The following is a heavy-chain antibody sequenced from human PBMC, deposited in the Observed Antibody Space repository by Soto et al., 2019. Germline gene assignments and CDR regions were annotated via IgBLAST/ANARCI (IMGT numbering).Heavy chain of an antibody. V-gene: IGHV4-4*07. D-gene: IGHD3-3*01. CDR2: ISTSGKI. CDR1: SCPLGTYY. J-gene: IGHJ4*02. Sequence: SEVLSVTCTVSSCPLGTYYLSCGLPPALRGLEWIGRISTSGKIESTPSLKSRLTMSVDRSRNQFSLKLTSVTAADTAVYYCARDNYDFWSAYPMVFDYWGRGTLVTVSS. CDR3: ARDNYDFWSAYPMVFDY.